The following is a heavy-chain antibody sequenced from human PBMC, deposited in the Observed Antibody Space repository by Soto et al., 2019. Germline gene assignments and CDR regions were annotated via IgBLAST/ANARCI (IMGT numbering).Heavy chain of an antibody. CDR3: ARVSGSGWYRREDYYYYGMDV. D-gene: IGHD6-19*01. CDR2: ISYDGSNK. J-gene: IGHJ6*02. V-gene: IGHV3-30-3*01. CDR1: GFTFSSYA. Sequence: QVQLVESGGGVVQPGRSLRLSCAASGFTFSSYAMHWVRQAPGKGLEWVAVISYDGSNKYYADSVKGRFTISRDNSKNTRYLQMNSLRAEDTAVYYCARVSGSGWYRREDYYYYGMDVWGQGTTVTVSS.